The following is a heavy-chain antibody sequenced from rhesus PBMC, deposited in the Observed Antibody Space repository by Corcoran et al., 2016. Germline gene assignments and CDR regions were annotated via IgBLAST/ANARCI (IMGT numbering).Heavy chain of an antibody. V-gene: IGHV4-173*01. Sequence: QLQLQESGPGLVKPSETLSLTCAGSGGPISSNYWSWIRQPPGKGLAWIGRISGSGGGTDYHPPLKSRVTISTDTSKNQFSLKLSSVTAADTAVYYCARDVRAEGYSAYSYFSPDYWGQGVLVTVSS. CDR2: ISGSGGGT. CDR3: ARDVRAEGYSAYSYFSPDY. CDR1: GGPISSNY. J-gene: IGHJ4*01. D-gene: IGHD5-42*01.